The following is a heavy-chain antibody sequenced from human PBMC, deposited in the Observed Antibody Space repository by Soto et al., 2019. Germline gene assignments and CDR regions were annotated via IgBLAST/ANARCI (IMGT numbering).Heavy chain of an antibody. Sequence: QVQLQESGPGLLKPSETLSLSCSVSGGSISGHYWSWVRQPPGKGLEWIGYMYYSGSTNYNPSLKRRVSNSADTSKNRFSLRLTSVTAADTAVHYCARAPYYDLICNDYYMDGWGKGTSVTVSS. CDR2: MYYSGST. D-gene: IGHD3-16*01. J-gene: IGHJ6*03. CDR1: GGSISGHY. CDR3: ARAPYYDLICNDYYMDG. V-gene: IGHV4-59*08.